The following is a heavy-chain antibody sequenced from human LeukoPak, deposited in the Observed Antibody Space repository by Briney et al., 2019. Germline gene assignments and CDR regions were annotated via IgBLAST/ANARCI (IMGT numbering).Heavy chain of an antibody. J-gene: IGHJ4*02. V-gene: IGHV6-1*01. CDR1: GDSVSSSSAA. CDR3: ASSNYGWKTGYYFDY. Sequence: SQTLSLTCAISGDSVSSSSAAWNWIRQSPSRGLEWLGRTYYRSKWYHDYAVSVKSRITISPDTSKNQFSLKLSSVTAADTAVYYCASSNYGWKTGYYFDYWGQGTLVTVSS. CDR2: TYYRSKWYH. D-gene: IGHD3-10*01.